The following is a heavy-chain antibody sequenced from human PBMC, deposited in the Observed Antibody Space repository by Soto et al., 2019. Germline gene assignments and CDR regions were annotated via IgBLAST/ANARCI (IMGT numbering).Heavy chain of an antibody. J-gene: IGHJ4*02. Sequence: PSETLSLTCSVSGGSVSSGRHYWSWIRQPTGKGLEWIGYIYYSGSNRYNPSLESRVTISVDKSENQFSLNLRSVTAADTALCYCASVPLPGVAVAAVYYFDYWGQGILVTVSS. V-gene: IGHV4-61*01. D-gene: IGHD6-19*01. CDR3: ASVPLPGVAVAAVYYFDY. CDR2: IYYSGSN. CDR1: GGSVSSGRHY.